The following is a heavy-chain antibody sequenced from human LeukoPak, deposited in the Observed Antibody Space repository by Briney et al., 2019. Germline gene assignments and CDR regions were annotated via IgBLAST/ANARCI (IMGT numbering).Heavy chain of an antibody. CDR1: GGSISGYY. D-gene: IGHD3-22*01. Sequence: SETLSLTCTVSGGSISGYYWDWIRQPPGNGLEWIGYIHSSGGTHYSPSLENRVTMSVDTSKNQFSLKLTSVTAADTAVYYCARHHRSGSGGTYFDYWGQGTLVTVSS. CDR3: ARHHRSGSGGTYFDY. CDR2: IHSSGGT. J-gene: IGHJ4*02. V-gene: IGHV4-4*09.